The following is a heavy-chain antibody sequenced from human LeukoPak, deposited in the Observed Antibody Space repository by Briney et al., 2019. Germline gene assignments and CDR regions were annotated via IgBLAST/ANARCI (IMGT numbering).Heavy chain of an antibody. CDR2: IYYSGST. CDR1: GGSISSSSYY. CDR3: ARQGYCSGGSFYWFDS. D-gene: IGHD2-15*01. V-gene: IGHV4-39*01. Sequence: SETLSLTCTVSGGSISSSSYYWGWIRQPPGKGLEWIGSIYYSGSTYYNPSLKSRVTISVDTSKNQFSLKLSSVTAADTAVYYCARQGYCSGGSFYWFDSWGQGTLVTVSS. J-gene: IGHJ5*01.